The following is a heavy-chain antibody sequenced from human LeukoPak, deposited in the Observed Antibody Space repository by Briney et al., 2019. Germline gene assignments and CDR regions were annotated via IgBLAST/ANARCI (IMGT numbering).Heavy chain of an antibody. CDR1: GFTFSSYS. D-gene: IGHD1-26*01. CDR2: ISSSSSYI. Sequence: MAGGSLRLSCAASGFTFSSYSMNWVRQAPGKGLEWVSSISSSSSYIYYADSVKGRFTISRDNAKNSLYLQMNSLRAEDTALYYCAHLPIVGATDAFDIWGQGTMVTVSS. V-gene: IGHV3-21*04. CDR3: AHLPIVGATDAFDI. J-gene: IGHJ3*02.